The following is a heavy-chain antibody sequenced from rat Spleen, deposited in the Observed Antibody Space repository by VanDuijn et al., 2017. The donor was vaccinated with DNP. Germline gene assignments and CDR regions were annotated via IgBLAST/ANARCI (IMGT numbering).Heavy chain of an antibody. CDR2: INNAAST. D-gene: IGHD5-1*01. V-gene: IGHV3-3*01. J-gene: IGHJ2*01. CDR3: AIQLGVFDY. CDR1: GYSITSNFK. Sequence: EVQLQESGPGLVKPSQSLSLTCSVTGYSITSNFKWTWIRKFPGNELEWMGYINNAASTNYNPSLKSRFSITRDTSKNQFFLQVNSVTTEDSATYYCAIQLGVFDYWGQGIMVTVSS.